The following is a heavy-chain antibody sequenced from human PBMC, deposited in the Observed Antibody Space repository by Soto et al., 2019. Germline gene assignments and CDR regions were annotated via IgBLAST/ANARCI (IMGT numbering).Heavy chain of an antibody. CDR3: ARGIVGETTLLDN. Sequence: QVQLVQSGAEVKKPGASVKVSCKASGYTFTGYYMHWVRQAPGQGLEWIGWINPNSGGTNSAQKFQGRVTMTRDTYISPAYMELSRLRSDDTAVYYCARGIVGETTLLDNWGQGHLVTVSS. CDR2: INPNSGGT. V-gene: IGHV1-2*02. D-gene: IGHD1-26*01. J-gene: IGHJ4*02. CDR1: GYTFTGYY.